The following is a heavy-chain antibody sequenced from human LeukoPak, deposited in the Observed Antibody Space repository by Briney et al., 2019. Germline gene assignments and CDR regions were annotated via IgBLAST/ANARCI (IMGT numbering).Heavy chain of an antibody. J-gene: IGHJ4*02. CDR3: ARHSGPYSSSWFDY. Sequence: PSETLSLTCTVSGVSISSSNYYWGWIRQPPGKGLEWIGSIYYSGSTYYNPSLKSRVTISVDTSKNQFSLKLSSVTAADTAVFYCARHSGPYSSSWFDYWGQGTLVTVSS. D-gene: IGHD6-13*01. CDR1: GVSISSSNYY. CDR2: IYYSGST. V-gene: IGHV4-39*01.